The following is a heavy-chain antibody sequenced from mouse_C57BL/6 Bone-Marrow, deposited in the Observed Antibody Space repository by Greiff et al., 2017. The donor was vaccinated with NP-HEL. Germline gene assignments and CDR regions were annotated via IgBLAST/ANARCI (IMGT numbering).Heavy chain of an antibody. CDR1: GFTFSDYG. CDR3: ARPLGRYLDY. D-gene: IGHD4-1*01. J-gene: IGHJ2*01. Sequence: EVMLVESGGGLVKPGGSLKLSCAASGFTFSDYGMHWVRQAPEKGLEWVAYISSGSSTIYYADTVKGRFTISRDNAKNTLFLQMTSLRSEDTAMYYCARPLGRYLDYWGQGTTLTVSS. CDR2: ISSGSSTI. V-gene: IGHV5-17*01.